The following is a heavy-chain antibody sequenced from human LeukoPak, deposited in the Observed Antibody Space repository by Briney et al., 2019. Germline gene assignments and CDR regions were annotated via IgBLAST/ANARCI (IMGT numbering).Heavy chain of an antibody. CDR3: AREKGYYYDSSGYPRPDAFDI. V-gene: IGHV1-69*05. D-gene: IGHD3-22*01. J-gene: IGHJ3*02. CDR2: IIPIFGTA. Sequence: SVEVSCKASGGTFSSYAISWVRQAPGQGLEWMGGIIPIFGTANYAQKFQGRVTITTDESTSTAYMELSSLRSEDTAVYYCAREKGYYYDSSGYPRPDAFDIWGQRTMVTVSS. CDR1: GGTFSSYA.